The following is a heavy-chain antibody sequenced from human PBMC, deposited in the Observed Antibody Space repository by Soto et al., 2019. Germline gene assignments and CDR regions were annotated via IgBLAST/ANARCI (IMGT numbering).Heavy chain of an antibody. D-gene: IGHD5-18*01. J-gene: IGHJ4*02. CDR3: ARGPDTAMVTFDY. CDR2: IYYSGST. V-gene: IGHV4-59*12. CDR1: GGSISSYY. Sequence: PSKTLSLTCTVSGGSISSYYWSWIRQPPGKGLEWIGYIYYSGSTDYNPSLKGRFTISRDNAKNSLYLEMNSLRAEDTAVYYCARGPDTAMVTFDYWGQGTLVTVSS.